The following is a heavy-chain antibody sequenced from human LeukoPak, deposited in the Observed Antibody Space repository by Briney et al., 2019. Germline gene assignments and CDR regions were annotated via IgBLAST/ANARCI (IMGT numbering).Heavy chain of an antibody. J-gene: IGHJ4*02. Sequence: GGSLRLSCAASGFTFNNFGMHWVGQAPGKELEWVTFIEYEGVHKYYADSVMGRFTTSKDNYKATVYQQMNSLRPEDTAVYYCAKDRHGGYFSDYWGQGTLVTVFS. CDR3: AKDRHGGYFSDY. V-gene: IGHV3-30*02. CDR2: IEYEGVHK. CDR1: GFTFNNFG. D-gene: IGHD4-23*01.